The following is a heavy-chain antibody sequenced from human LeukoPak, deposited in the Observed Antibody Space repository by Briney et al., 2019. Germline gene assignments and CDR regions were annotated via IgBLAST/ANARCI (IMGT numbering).Heavy chain of an antibody. D-gene: IGHD4-23*01. Sequence: ASVKVSCKASGYTFTSYYMHWARQAPGQGLEWMGKINPSGGITSYAQKFQGRVTMTRDTSTSTVYMELSSLRSEDTAVYYCARDSLYGGNLWYFDFWGRGTLVTVSS. CDR3: ARDSLYGGNLWYFDF. V-gene: IGHV1-46*01. J-gene: IGHJ2*01. CDR1: GYTFTSYY. CDR2: INPSGGIT.